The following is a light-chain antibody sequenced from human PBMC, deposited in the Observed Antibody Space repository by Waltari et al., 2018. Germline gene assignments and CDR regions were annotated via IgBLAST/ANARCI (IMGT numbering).Light chain of an antibody. CDR2: AAT. J-gene: IGKJ4*01. Sequence: DIQMTQSPSSLSASVGDTVTITCRASQGIGSYLNWFQQKPGKAPKLLIYAATTLQSGVPSRFSGSGSGTEFTLTINSLQPEDFATYYCLQHNSYPLTFGGGTKVEIK. CDR1: QGIGSY. CDR3: LQHNSYPLT. V-gene: IGKV1-17*01.